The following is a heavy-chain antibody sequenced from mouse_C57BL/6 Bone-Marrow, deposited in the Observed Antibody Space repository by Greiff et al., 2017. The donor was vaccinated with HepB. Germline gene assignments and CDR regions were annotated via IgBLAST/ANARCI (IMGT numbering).Heavy chain of an antibody. CDR1: GFTFSDYG. V-gene: IGHV5-17*01. CDR2: ISSGSSTI. J-gene: IGHJ2*01. Sequence: EVKLMVSGGGLVKPGGSLKLSCAASGFTFSDYGMHWVRQAPEKGLEWVAYISSGSSTIYYADTVKGRFTISRDNAKKTLFLQMTSLRSEDTAMYYCARFYYWEWSQGTTLTVSS. CDR3: ARFYYWE. D-gene: IGHD1-1*01.